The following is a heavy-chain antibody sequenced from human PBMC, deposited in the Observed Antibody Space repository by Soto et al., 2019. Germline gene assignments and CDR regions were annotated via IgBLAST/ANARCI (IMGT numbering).Heavy chain of an antibody. V-gene: IGHV3-21*01. J-gene: IGHJ6*02. CDR2: ISSSSSYI. Sequence: GGSLRLSCAASGFTFSSYSMNWVRQAPGKGLEWVSSISSSSSYIYYADSVKGRFTISRDNAKNSLYLQMNSLRAEDTAVYYCARDGNGAFYDYVWGSYRHYYYGMDVWGQGTTVTVSS. CDR1: GFTFSSYS. CDR3: ARDGNGAFYDYVWGSYRHYYYGMDV. D-gene: IGHD3-16*02.